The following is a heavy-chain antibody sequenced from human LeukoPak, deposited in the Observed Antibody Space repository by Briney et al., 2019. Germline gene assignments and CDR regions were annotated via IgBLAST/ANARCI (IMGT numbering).Heavy chain of an antibody. CDR2: INPNSGGT. CDR3: ARASYYYDSSGYSYYFDY. V-gene: IGHV1-2*06. CDR1: GYTFTGYY. D-gene: IGHD3-22*01. Sequence: ASVKVSCKASGYTFTGYYMHWVRQAPGQGLEWMGRINPNSGGTNYAQKFQGRVTMTRDTSISTVYMELSRLRSDDTAVYYCARASYYYDSSGYSYYFDYWGQGTLVTVSS. J-gene: IGHJ4*02.